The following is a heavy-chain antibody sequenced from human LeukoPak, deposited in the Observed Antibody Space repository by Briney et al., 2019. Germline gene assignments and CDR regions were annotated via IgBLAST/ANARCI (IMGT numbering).Heavy chain of an antibody. CDR2: ISRSSTYI. D-gene: IGHD4-17*01. CDR1: GFTFSYYS. CDR3: ARDGAPYDYGDFLDFDY. J-gene: IGHJ4*02. Sequence: GGSLRLSCAASGFTFSYYSMNWVRQAPGKGLEGVSSISRSSTYIYYADSVKGRFTISRDNAKNSLYLQLNSLRAENTAVYYCARDGAPYDYGDFLDFDYWGQGTLVTVSS. V-gene: IGHV3-21*01.